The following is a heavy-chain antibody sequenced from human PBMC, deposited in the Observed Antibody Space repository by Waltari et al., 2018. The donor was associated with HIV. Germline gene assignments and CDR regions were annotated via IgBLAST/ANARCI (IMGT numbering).Heavy chain of an antibody. CDR2: ISPYNGNT. V-gene: IGHV1-18*01. CDR3: AREGYYYGSGTYAPPRYYGMDV. D-gene: IGHD3-10*01. Sequence: QARLVQSGAEVKKPGASVKVSCKTSGYTFTIYGISWVRQAPGQGLEWMGWISPYNGNTYYAQSLKGRATLDTDASRTAYMELRSLRSDDTAVYFCAREGYYYGSGTYAPPRYYGMDVWGQGTTVTVSS. J-gene: IGHJ6*02. CDR1: GYTFTIYG.